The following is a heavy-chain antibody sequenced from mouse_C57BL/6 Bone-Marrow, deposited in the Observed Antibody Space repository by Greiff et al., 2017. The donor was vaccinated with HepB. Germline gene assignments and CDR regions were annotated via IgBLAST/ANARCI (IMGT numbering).Heavy chain of an antibody. CDR2: IYPGSGST. D-gene: IGHD1-1*01. V-gene: IGHV1-55*01. J-gene: IGHJ1*03. CDR3: ARYYYGSSPWYFDV. Sequence: QVHVKQPGAELVKPGASVKMSCKASGYTFTSYWITWVKQRPGQGLEWIGDIYPGSGSTNYNEKFKSKATLTVDTSSSTAYMQLSSLTSEDSAVYYCARYYYGSSPWYFDVWGTGTTVTVSS. CDR1: GYTFTSYW.